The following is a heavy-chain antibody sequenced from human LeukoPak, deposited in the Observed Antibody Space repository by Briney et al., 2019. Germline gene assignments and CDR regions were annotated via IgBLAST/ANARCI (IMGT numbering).Heavy chain of an antibody. D-gene: IGHD2-15*01. CDR3: ARDCRGGSCYGAFDI. Sequence: TLSLTCTVSGASIRSGDYYWRWIRQPPGKGLEWIGYIYDSGSTYYNPSLKSRITISVDTSENRFSLKLGSGAAADTAVYYCARDCRGGSCYGAFDIWGQRTMVTVSS. V-gene: IGHV4-30-4*01. J-gene: IGHJ3*02. CDR2: IYDSGST. CDR1: GASIRSGDYY.